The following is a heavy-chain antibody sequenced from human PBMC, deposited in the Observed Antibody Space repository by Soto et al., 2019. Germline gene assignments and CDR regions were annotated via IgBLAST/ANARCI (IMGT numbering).Heavy chain of an antibody. CDR1: GFIFSRAW. D-gene: IGHD4-4*01. J-gene: IGHJ4*01. Sequence: EVQLVESGGGLVKPGESLTLSCATSGFIFSRAWMSWVRQAPGRGLEWVGHITINAGGGTTDYAAPVKGRFSILRDDSKSTLYLHMNTLRTEDTAVYYCATLRSYSSPALFDYWGHGTVVTVSS. CDR2: ITINAGGGTT. V-gene: IGHV3-15*05. CDR3: ATLRSYSSPALFDY.